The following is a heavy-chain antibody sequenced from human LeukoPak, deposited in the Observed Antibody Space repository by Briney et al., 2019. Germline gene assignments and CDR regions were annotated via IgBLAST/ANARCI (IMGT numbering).Heavy chain of an antibody. Sequence: GASVKVSCKASGGTFSSYAISWVRQAPGQGLEWMGGIIPIFGTANYAQKFQGRVTITADESTSTAYMELSSLRSDDTAVYYCARVCSSTSCPPYNWGQGTLVTVSS. CDR2: IIPIFGTA. CDR3: ARVCSSTSCPPYN. V-gene: IGHV1-69*13. CDR1: GGTFSSYA. D-gene: IGHD2-2*01. J-gene: IGHJ4*02.